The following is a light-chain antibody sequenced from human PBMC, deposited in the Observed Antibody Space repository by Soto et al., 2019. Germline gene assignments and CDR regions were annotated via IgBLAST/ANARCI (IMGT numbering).Light chain of an antibody. V-gene: IGKV3D-15*01. J-gene: IGKJ1*01. CDR2: GAS. Sequence: EIVMTQSPATLSVSPGERATLSCRASQSVGNHLAWYQQKPGQAPRLLIYGASARATGIPARFSGSGSGTEFTLTISSLQSEDFAFYYCQQGNNWPWTFGQGTKVDIK. CDR1: QSVGNH. CDR3: QQGNNWPWT.